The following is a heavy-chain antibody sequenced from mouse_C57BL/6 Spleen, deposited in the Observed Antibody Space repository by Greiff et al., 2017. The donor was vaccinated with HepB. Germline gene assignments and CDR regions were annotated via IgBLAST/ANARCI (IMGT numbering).Heavy chain of an antibody. CDR3: ARRGITTVVARGAMDY. D-gene: IGHD1-1*01. CDR2: IDPSDSYT. CDR1: GYTFTSYW. V-gene: IGHV1-59*01. J-gene: IGHJ4*01. Sequence: VQLQQPGAELVRPGTSVKLSCKASGYTFTSYWMHWVKQRPGQGLEWIGVIDPSDSYTNYNQKFKGKATLTVDTSSSTAYMQLSSLTSEDSAVYYCARRGITTVVARGAMDYWGQGTSVTVSS.